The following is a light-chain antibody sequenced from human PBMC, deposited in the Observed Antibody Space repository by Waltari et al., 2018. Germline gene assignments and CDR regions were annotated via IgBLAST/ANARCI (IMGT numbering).Light chain of an antibody. CDR2: EVS. CDR1: SSDVGGYNF. CDR3: SSYAASMTLV. J-gene: IGLJ2*01. Sequence: QSALTQPPSASGSPGQSVTISCTGTSSDVGGYNFVSWYHHHPGKAPKLMIYEVSERPSGVPDRFSASKSGNTASPTVSGLQSEDESDYYCSSYAASMTLVFGGENKLTVL. V-gene: IGLV2-8*01.